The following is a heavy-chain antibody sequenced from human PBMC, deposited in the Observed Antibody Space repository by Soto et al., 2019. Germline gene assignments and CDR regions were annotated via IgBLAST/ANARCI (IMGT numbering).Heavy chain of an antibody. Sequence: QVHLVESGEGVVQPGRSLRLSCAASGFSFSNFAMHWVRQAPGKGLEWVAVISHNGINKYSADSVKGRFTISRDSSKNTVYLQMDSLRPEDTAVYYCAKERFAEYDYWGQGTLVTVSS. J-gene: IGHJ4*02. CDR3: AKERFAEYDY. CDR1: GFSFSNFA. V-gene: IGHV3-30*18. CDR2: ISHNGINK.